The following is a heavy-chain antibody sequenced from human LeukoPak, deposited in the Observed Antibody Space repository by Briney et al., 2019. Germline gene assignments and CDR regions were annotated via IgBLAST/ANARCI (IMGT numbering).Heavy chain of an antibody. CDR2: IYTSGST. Sequence: PSETLSLTCTVSGGSISSYYWSWIRQPAGKGLEWIGRIYTSGSTNYNPSLKSRVTMSVDTSKNQFSLKLSSVTAEDTAVYYCARDGYSDYGDYEGSSYWGQGTLVTVSS. J-gene: IGHJ4*02. V-gene: IGHV4-4*07. D-gene: IGHD4-17*01. CDR3: ARDGYSDYGDYEGSSY. CDR1: GGSISSYY.